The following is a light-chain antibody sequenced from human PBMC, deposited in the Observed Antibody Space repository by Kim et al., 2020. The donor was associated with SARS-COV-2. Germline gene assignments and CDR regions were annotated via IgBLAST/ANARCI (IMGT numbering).Light chain of an antibody. CDR1: SNDVGGYKY. CDR2: DVN. J-gene: IGLJ2*01. V-gene: IGLV2-11*01. CDR3: CSYAGSYTR. Sequence: QSALTQPRSVSGSPGQSVTISCTGTSNDVGGYKYVSWYQQHPGKAPKLMIYDVNNRPSGVPDRFSGSKSGNTASLTISGLQPEDEADYDCCSYAGSYTRFGEGPQRTVL.